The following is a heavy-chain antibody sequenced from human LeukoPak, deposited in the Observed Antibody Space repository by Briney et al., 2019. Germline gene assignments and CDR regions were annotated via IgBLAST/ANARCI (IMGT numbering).Heavy chain of an antibody. CDR1: GFTFDDYG. J-gene: IGHJ6*03. V-gene: IGHV3-20*04. Sequence: GGSLRLSCAASGFTFDDYGMSWVRQAPGKGLEWVSGINWNGGSTGYADSVKGRFTISRDYAKNSLYLQMNSLRAEDTALYYCAREVVPAAIVYYYYYMDVWGKGTTVTVSS. CDR3: AREVVPAAIVYYYYYMDV. CDR2: INWNGGST. D-gene: IGHD2-2*01.